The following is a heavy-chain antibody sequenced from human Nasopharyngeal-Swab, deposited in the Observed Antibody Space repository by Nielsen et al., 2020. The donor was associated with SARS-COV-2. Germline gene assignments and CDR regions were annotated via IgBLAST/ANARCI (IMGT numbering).Heavy chain of an antibody. D-gene: IGHD4-17*01. V-gene: IGHV3-33*01. CDR3: AGEVGDYATYFYN. Sequence: GESLKISCAASGFTFSSYGMHWVRQAPGKGLEWVAVIWYDGSNKYYADSVKGRFTISRDNSKDTLYLQMNSLRAEDTAGYYCAGEVGDYATYFYNWGQGTLVTVSS. CDR2: IWYDGSNK. CDR1: GFTFSSYG. J-gene: IGHJ4*02.